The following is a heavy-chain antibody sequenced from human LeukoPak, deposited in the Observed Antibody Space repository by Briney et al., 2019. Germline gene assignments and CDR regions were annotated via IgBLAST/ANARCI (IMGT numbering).Heavy chain of an antibody. Sequence: SVKVSCKASGGTFSSYAISWVRQAPGQGLEWMGRIIPILGIANYAQKLQGRVTITADKSTSTAYMELSSLRSEDTAVYYCARVESSGCFDYWGQGTLVTVSS. CDR1: GGTFSSYA. CDR3: ARVESSGCFDY. D-gene: IGHD6-19*01. CDR2: IIPILGIA. J-gene: IGHJ4*02. V-gene: IGHV1-69*04.